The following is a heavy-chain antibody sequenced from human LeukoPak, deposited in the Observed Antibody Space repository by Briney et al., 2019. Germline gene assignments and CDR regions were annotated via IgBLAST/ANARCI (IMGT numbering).Heavy chain of an antibody. CDR2: IYYSGSP. CDR1: GGSISSGGYY. V-gene: IGHV4-31*03. CDR3: ASAYSYYYHSSGYYAPKYFQH. J-gene: IGHJ1*01. D-gene: IGHD3-22*01. Sequence: SQTLSLTRTVSGGSISSGGYYWSWIRQHPGKGLEWIGYIYYSGSPYYNPSLKSRLTISLDTSKNQFSLQLTSVTAADTAVYYCASAYSYYYHSSGYYAPKYFQHWGQGTLVTVSS.